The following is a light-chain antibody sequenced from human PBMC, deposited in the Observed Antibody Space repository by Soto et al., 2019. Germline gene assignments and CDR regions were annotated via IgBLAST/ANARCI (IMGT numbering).Light chain of an antibody. CDR2: DTS. J-gene: IGLJ2*01. Sequence: QAVVTQEPSLTVSPGGTVTVTCGSRTGAVTSVHYPYWIQQKPGQAPRTLIYDTSNKHSWTPARFSGSLLGGKAALTLSGAQPEDEAEYYCLLSYSGARPVVFGGGTKLTVL. CDR3: LLSYSGARPVV. V-gene: IGLV7-46*01. CDR1: TGAVTSVHY.